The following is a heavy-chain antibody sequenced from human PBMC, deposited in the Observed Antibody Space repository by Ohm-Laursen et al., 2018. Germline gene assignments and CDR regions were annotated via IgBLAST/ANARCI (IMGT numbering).Heavy chain of an antibody. J-gene: IGHJ6*02. CDR1: GFTLRDYY. V-gene: IGHV3-11*04. CDR3: ARDTRYYGMDV. CDR2: ISSSGSTI. Sequence: GAPGLSCTAPGFTLRDYYMSWIPQAPGGGVGWGSYISSSGSTIYYADSVKGRFTISRGNAKNSLYLQMNSLRAEDTAVYYCARDTRYYGMDVWGQGTTVTVSS.